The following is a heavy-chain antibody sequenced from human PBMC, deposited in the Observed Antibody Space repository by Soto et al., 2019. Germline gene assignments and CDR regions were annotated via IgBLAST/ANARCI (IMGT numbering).Heavy chain of an antibody. D-gene: IGHD1-26*01. CDR3: TVVGPTTDGFDX. CDR1: GFSFGVSA. J-gene: IGHJ4*02. V-gene: IGHV3-73*01. Sequence: GGSLRLSCAASGFSFGVSAIHWVRQASGKGLEWVGRIRSKPQNYEAAYAASVEGRFTTSSDDSKNKSYLQMNNLKPDDTAVYFCTVVGPTTDGFDXWGQGTMVTVSX. CDR2: IRSKPQNYEA.